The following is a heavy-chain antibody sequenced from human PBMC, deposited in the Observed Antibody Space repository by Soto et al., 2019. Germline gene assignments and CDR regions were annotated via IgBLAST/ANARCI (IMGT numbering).Heavy chain of an antibody. CDR1: GFSLSTDKVG. V-gene: IGHV2-5*02. Sequence: QITLKESGPTLVKPTQTLTLTCTFSGFSLSTDKVGVGWIRQPPGKALDWLAVIYWDDSKTYSPSLMSRLTITKDTAKNQVVLTMTNMDPVDTATYYCAHAYGRRSRYWGQGTLVTGSS. CDR2: IYWDDSK. CDR3: AHAYGRRSRY. D-gene: IGHD3-10*02. J-gene: IGHJ4*02.